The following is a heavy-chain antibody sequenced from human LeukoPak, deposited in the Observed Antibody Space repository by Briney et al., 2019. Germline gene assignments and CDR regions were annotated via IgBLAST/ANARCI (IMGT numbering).Heavy chain of an antibody. CDR1: GYTFTSYD. CDR3: ARVRSLPRTLHWFDP. D-gene: IGHD3-16*01. CDR2: INPNSGGT. V-gene: IGHV1-2*02. Sequence: GASVKVSCKASGYTFTSYDINWVRQAPGQGLEWMGWINPNSGGTNYAQKFQGRVTMTRDTSISTAYMELSRLRSDDTAVYYCARVRSLPRTLHWFDPWGQGTLVTVSS. J-gene: IGHJ5*02.